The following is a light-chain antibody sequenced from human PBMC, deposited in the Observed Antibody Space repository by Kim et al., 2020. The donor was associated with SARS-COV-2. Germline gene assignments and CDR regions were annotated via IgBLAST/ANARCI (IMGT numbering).Light chain of an antibody. CDR2: YDS. J-gene: IGLJ1*01. V-gene: IGLV3-21*04. CDR1: NIGSKS. CDR3: QVWDSSSDHPGV. Sequence: SYELTQPPSVLVAPGKTARITCGGNNIGSKSVHWYQQKPGQAPVLVIYYDSDRPSGIPERFSGSNSGNTATLTISRVEAGDEADYYCQVWDSSSDHPGVFGTGTKVTVL.